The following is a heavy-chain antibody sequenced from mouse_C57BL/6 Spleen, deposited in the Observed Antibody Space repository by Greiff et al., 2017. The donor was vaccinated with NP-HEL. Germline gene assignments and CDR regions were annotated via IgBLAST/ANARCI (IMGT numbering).Heavy chain of an antibody. D-gene: IGHD1-1*01. CDR2: IYPGSGST. CDR3: ARWDYGSTNYYAMDY. J-gene: IGHJ4*01. V-gene: IGHV1-55*01. Sequence: VKQRPGQGLEWIGDIYPGSGSTNYNEKFKSKATLTVDTSSSTAYMQLSSLTSEDSAVYYCARWDYGSTNYYAMDYWGQGTSVTVSS.